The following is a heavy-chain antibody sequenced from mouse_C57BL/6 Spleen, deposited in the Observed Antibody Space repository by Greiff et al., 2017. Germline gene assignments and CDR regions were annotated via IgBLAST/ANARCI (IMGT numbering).Heavy chain of an antibody. CDR3: ARKGSFYAMDY. CDR2: IGPSDSYT. CDR1: GYTFTSYW. Sequence: QVHVKQPGAELVMPGASVKLSCKASGYTFTSYWMHWVQQTPGQGLEWIGAIGPSDSYTNYNQKFKGKSTLTVDKSSSTAYMQLSSLTSEDSAVYYCARKGSFYAMDYWGQGTSVTVSS. D-gene: IGHD1-1*02. V-gene: IGHV1-69*01. J-gene: IGHJ4*01.